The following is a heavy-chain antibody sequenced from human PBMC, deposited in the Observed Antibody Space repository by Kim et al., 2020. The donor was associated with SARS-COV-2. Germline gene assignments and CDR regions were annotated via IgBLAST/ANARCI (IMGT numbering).Heavy chain of an antibody. CDR3: AKSPDYYGSGSYDY. Sequence: GGSLRLSCAASGFTFSSYGMHWVRQAPGKGLEGVAGISYDGSNKYYADSVKGRFTISRDNSKNTLYLQMNSLRAEDTAVYYCAKSPDYYGSGSYDYWGQG. CDR1: GFTFSSYG. J-gene: IGHJ4*02. CDR2: ISYDGSNK. D-gene: IGHD3-10*01. V-gene: IGHV3-30*18.